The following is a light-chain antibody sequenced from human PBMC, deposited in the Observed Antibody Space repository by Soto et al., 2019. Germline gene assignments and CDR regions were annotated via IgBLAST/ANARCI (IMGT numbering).Light chain of an antibody. Sequence: QSALTQPPSVSGSPGQSVTISCTGTSSDVGSYNRVSWYQQPPGTAPKLMIYEVSNRPSGVPDRFSGSKSGNTASLTISGLQAEDEADYYCSLYTSSSTWVFGGGTQLNVL. CDR2: EVS. J-gene: IGLJ3*02. CDR1: SSDVGSYNR. CDR3: SLYTSSSTWV. V-gene: IGLV2-18*01.